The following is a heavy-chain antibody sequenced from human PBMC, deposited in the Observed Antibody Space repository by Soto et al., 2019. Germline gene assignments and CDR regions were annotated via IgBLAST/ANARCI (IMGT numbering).Heavy chain of an antibody. Sequence: PSETLSLTCTVSGGSLRNFFWSWIRQPPGKVLEWIGHIYSSGKADYNPSLETRVTMSIDTSMNQISLKLNSPTAADPAVYFCVRQFHTQPRVVLSHNWFVQWRPGTRVTV. D-gene: IGHD2-2*01. CDR1: GGSLRNFF. CDR2: IYSSGKA. CDR3: VRQFHTQPRVVLSHNWFVQ. J-gene: IGHJ5*02. V-gene: IGHV4-59*01.